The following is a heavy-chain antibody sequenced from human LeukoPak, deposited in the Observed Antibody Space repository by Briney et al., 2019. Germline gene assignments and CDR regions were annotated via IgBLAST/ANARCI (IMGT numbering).Heavy chain of an antibody. CDR3: ARDLSSGSYHMGTRDY. CDR2: IYYTGNT. V-gene: IGHV4-34*01. D-gene: IGHD3-10*02. Sequence: ASETLSLTCAVYGGSFSGYYWGWIRQPPGKGLEWIGNIYYTGNTYYNASLKSRVTISVDTSKNQFSLKLSSVTAADTAVYYCARDLSSGSYHMGTRDYWGQGTLVTVSS. CDR1: GGSFSGYY. J-gene: IGHJ4*02.